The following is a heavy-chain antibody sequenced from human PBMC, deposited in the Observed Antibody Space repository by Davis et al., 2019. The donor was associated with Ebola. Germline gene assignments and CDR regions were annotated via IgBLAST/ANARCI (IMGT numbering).Heavy chain of an antibody. CDR3: VRDPALVVTGGGWFFGL. J-gene: IGHJ2*01. Sequence: GGSLRLSCAASGFTFSSYAMHWVRQAPGKGLEWVTVISYDGSDKNYADSVKGRFTISRDNSKNTLYLQMNNLRAEDTAVYYCVRDPALVVTGGGWFFGLWGRGTLVTVSS. CDR1: GFTFSSYA. V-gene: IGHV3-30*04. D-gene: IGHD2-21*02. CDR2: ISYDGSDK.